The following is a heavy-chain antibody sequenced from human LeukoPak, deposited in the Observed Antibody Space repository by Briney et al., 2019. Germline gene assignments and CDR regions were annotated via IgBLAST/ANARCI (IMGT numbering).Heavy chain of an antibody. CDR1: GYTLTELS. CDR2: FDPEDGAT. V-gene: IGHV1-24*01. CDR3: ARREMTHDAFDI. Sequence: GASVKVSCKVSGYTLTELSMHWVRQAPGKGLEWMGGFDPEDGATIYAQKFQGRVTMTEDTSTDTAYMELSSLRSEDTAVYYCARREMTHDAFDIWGQGTMVTVSS. J-gene: IGHJ3*02. D-gene: IGHD5-24*01.